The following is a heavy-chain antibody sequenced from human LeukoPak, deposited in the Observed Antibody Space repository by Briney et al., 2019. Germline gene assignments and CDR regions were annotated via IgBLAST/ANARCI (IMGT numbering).Heavy chain of an antibody. Sequence: GGSLRLSCAASGFTFSSYAMSWVRQAPGKGLEWVSGIIDSGESTYYANFAKGRFTISRDNSNNTLYLQMNSLRAEVTAVYYCAKLGGQELHNYYVAVCGKGTTVAVSS. CDR3: AKLGGQELHNYYVAV. CDR2: IIDSGEST. D-gene: IGHD3-16*01. CDR1: GFTFSSYA. J-gene: IGHJ6*03. V-gene: IGHV3-23*01.